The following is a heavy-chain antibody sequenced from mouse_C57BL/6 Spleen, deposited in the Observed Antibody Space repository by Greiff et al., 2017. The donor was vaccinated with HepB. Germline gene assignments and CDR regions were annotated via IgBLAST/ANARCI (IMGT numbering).Heavy chain of an antibody. D-gene: IGHD1-1*01. CDR3: ARHPLCYGSSHWYFDV. CDR2: ISGGGGNT. J-gene: IGHJ1*03. V-gene: IGHV5-9*01. CDR1: GFTFSSYT. Sequence: EVQRVESGGGLVKPGGSLKLSCAASGFTFSSYTMSWVRQTPEKRLEWVATISGGGGNTYYPDSVKGRFTISRDNAKNTLYLQMSSLRSEDTALYYCARHPLCYGSSHWYFDVWGTGTTVTAAS.